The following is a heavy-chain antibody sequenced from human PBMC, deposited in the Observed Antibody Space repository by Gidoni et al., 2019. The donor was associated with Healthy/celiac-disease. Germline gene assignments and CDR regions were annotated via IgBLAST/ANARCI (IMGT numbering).Heavy chain of an antibody. CDR2: IYTSGST. Sequence: QVQLQESGPGLVKPSETLSLTCTVSGGPISSYYWSWIRQPAGKGLEWIGRIYTSGSTNYNPSLKSRVTMSVDTSKNQFSLKLSSVTAADTAVYYCARESTVTRNYGMDVWGQGTTVTVSS. J-gene: IGHJ6*02. CDR1: GGPISSYY. V-gene: IGHV4-4*07. D-gene: IGHD4-4*01. CDR3: ARESTVTRNYGMDV.